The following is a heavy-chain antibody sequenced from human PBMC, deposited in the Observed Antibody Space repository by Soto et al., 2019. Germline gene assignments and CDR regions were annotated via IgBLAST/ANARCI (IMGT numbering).Heavy chain of an antibody. CDR1: GYSFTRYG. Sequence: QVQLVQSGAEVKKPGASVKVSCKASGYSFTRYGISWVRQAPGQGLEWMGWISGYNANTNYPENLQGRVTMTTDTSARTAYMEVRNLISDDTAVYYCARMGDGPCYYCGLDVWGQGTTVTVSS. V-gene: IGHV1-18*01. D-gene: IGHD3-16*01. J-gene: IGHJ6*02. CDR3: ARMGDGPCYYCGLDV. CDR2: ISGYNANT.